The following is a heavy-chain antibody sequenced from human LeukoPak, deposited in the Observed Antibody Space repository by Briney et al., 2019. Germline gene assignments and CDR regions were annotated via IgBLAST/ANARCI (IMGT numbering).Heavy chain of an antibody. D-gene: IGHD6-19*01. CDR3: ARVGKAVAHDAFDI. CDR2: TYYRPKWYN. V-gene: IGHV6-1*01. J-gene: IGHJ3*02. Sequence: SQTLSLTCAISGFSVSSNRAAWNWIRQGPSRGLESKGRTYYRPKWYNDYAVSVNSRITINPDTSKNQFSLQLDSVTAAGTAVYYCARVGKAVAHDAFDIWGQGTMVTVSS. CDR1: GFSVSSNRAA.